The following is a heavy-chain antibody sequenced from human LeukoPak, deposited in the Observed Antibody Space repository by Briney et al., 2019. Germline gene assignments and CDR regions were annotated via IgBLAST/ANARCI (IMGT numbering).Heavy chain of an antibody. Sequence: PGGSLRLSSAAPGFTLNSTYMSWVRQAPGKGLEWVSVIYSGGSTYYADSVKGRFTISRDNSKNTLYLQMNSLRAEDTAVYYCARVKLGHAFGSLGQRRMVTVSS. V-gene: IGHV3-66*01. CDR2: IYSGGST. CDR1: GFTLNSTY. CDR3: ARVKLGHAFGS. J-gene: IGHJ3*02. D-gene: IGHD6-6*01.